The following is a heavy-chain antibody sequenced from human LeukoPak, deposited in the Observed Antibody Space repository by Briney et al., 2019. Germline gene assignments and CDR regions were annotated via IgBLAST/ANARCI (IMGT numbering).Heavy chain of an antibody. CDR3: AKSRSYTVRDAFEI. D-gene: IGHD3-10*01. Sequence: SETLSLTCTVSGGYISDYYWGWIRQPPGKGLEWIGYVSYTGNTNSNPSLKSRVTFSVDTSKNLFSLKLDSVTAADTAVYYCAKSRSYTVRDAFEIWGQGTKVTVSS. V-gene: IGHV4-59*01. CDR2: VSYTGNT. J-gene: IGHJ3*02. CDR1: GGYISDYY.